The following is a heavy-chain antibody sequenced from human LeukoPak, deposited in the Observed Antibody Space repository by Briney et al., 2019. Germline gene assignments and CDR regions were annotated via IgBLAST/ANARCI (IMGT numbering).Heavy chain of an antibody. CDR2: INHSGST. CDR3: ARRLGGDCSSTSCYTSEYFDY. J-gene: IGHJ4*02. CDR1: GGSFSGYY. V-gene: IGHV4-34*01. Sequence: KPSETLSLXCAVYGGSFSGYYWKWIRLPPGKGLEWIGEINHSGSTNYNPSLKSRVTISVDTSKNQFSLKLSSVTAADTAVYYCARRLGGDCSSTSCYTSEYFDYWGQGTLVTVSS. D-gene: IGHD2-2*02.